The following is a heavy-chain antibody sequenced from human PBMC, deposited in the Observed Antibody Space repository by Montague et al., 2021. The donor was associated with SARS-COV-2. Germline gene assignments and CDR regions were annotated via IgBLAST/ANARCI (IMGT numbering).Heavy chain of an antibody. D-gene: IGHD6-19*01. V-gene: IGHV4-39*01. Sequence: SETLSLTCTVSGGSISSSNYYWGWMRQPPGKGRVWIGSIYYSRTTYYNPSLQSRVTIFVATSKKQFSLKLSSVTAADTAVYYCARGTYTSGWFQQFDYWGQGTLVTVSS. CDR3: ARGTYTSGWFQQFDY. CDR1: GGSISSSNYY. J-gene: IGHJ4*02. CDR2: IYYSRTT.